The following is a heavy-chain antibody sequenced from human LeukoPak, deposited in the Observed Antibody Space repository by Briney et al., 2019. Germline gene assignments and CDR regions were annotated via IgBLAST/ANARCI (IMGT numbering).Heavy chain of an antibody. CDR1: GGSVTSSSFY. D-gene: IGHD2-2*01. V-gene: IGHV4-39*07. CDR2: INYSGIT. J-gene: IGHJ3*02. CDR3: AKSGTAAGRPDAFDI. Sequence: PSETLSLTCTLSGGSVTSSSFYWAWIRQPPGKGLECIGTINYSGITYYNSPLKSRVTISVDTSKNQFSLKLNSVTAADTAVYFCAKSGTAAGRPDAFDIWGQGTMVTVSS.